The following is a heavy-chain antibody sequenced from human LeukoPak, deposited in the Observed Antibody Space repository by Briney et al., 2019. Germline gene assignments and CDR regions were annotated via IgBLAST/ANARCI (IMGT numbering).Heavy chain of an antibody. CDR1: EFTFINAW. CDR2: IKQDGSEK. Sequence: PGGSLRLSCAASEFTFINAWMSWVRRAPGKGLEWVANIKQDGSEKYYVDSVKGRFTISRDNAKNSLYLQMNSLRAEDTAVYYCARDLRDYYGSGFDYWGQGTLVTVSS. V-gene: IGHV3-7*01. J-gene: IGHJ4*02. D-gene: IGHD3-10*01. CDR3: ARDLRDYYGSGFDY.